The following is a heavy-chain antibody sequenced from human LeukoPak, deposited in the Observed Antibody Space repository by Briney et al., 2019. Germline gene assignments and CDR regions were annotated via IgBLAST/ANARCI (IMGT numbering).Heavy chain of an antibody. Sequence: PGGSLRPSCAASGFTFSSYAMSWVRQAPGKGLEWFAAISGGSGGDTYYADAVKGRFTISRDNSKTTLYLEMNTLRAEDTAVYYCAKGSSSGRPYFFDYWGQGTLVTVSS. V-gene: IGHV3-23*01. D-gene: IGHD3-10*01. J-gene: IGHJ4*02. CDR2: ISGGSGGDT. CDR1: GFTFSSYA. CDR3: AKGSSSGRPYFFDY.